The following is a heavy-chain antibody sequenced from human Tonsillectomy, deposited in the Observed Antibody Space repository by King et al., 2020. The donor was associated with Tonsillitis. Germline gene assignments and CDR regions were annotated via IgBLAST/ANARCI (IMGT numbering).Heavy chain of an antibody. J-gene: IGHJ3*02. Sequence: VQLVQSGAEVKKPGESLKISCKASGYTFTDDWIGWVRQMPGKGLEWMGIIYPGDSDTRYSPSFQGQVTISVDKSISTAYLQWSSLKASDTAMYYCTRHVSLLVRGVTLWAFDIWGQGTVVTVSS. CDR1: GYTFTDDW. CDR2: IYPGDSDT. D-gene: IGHD3-10*01. CDR3: TRHVSLLVRGVTLWAFDI. V-gene: IGHV5-51*01.